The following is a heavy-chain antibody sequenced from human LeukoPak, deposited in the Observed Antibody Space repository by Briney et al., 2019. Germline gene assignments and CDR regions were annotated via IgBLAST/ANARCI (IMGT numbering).Heavy chain of an antibody. D-gene: IGHD2-15*01. CDR2: ISGSGGST. J-gene: IGHJ3*02. CDR3: AKDVADIVVVVAATAESAFDI. Sequence: PGGSLRLSCAGSGFTFRDPWMSWVRQAPGKGLEWVSAISGSGGSTYYADSVKGRFTISRDNSKNTLYLQMNSLRAEDTAVYYCAKDVADIVVVVAATAESAFDIWGQGTMVTVSS. CDR1: GFTFRDPW. V-gene: IGHV3-23*01.